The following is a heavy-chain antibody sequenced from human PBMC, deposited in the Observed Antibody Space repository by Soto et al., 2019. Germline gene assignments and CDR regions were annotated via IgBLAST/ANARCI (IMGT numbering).Heavy chain of an antibody. CDR2: INAGNGNT. V-gene: IGHV1-3*01. CDR1: GYTFTSYA. CDR3: ARDPGIAAAGDAFDI. J-gene: IGHJ3*02. D-gene: IGHD6-13*01. Sequence: ASVKVSCKASGYTFTSYAMHWVRQAPGQRLEWMGWINAGNGNTKYSQKFQGRVTITRDTSASTAYMELSSLRSEDTAVYYCARDPGIAAAGDAFDIWGQGTMVTVSS.